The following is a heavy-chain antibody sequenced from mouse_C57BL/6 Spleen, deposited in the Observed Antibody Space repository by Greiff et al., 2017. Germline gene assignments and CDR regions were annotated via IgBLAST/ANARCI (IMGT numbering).Heavy chain of an antibody. CDR2: IYPGDGDT. CDR1: GYAFSSYW. CDR3: AIYGSGYYFDD. D-gene: IGHD1-1*01. Sequence: VKLMESGAELVKPGASVKISCKASGYAFSSYWMNWVKQRPGKGLEWIGQIYPGDGDTNYNGKLQGKATLTADKSSSTAYMQISSLTSEDSAVYFCAIYGSGYYFDDWGQGTTLTVSS. J-gene: IGHJ2*01. V-gene: IGHV1-80*01.